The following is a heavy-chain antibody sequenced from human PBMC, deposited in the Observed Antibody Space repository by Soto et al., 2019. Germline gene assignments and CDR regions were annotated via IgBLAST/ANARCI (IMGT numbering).Heavy chain of an antibody. D-gene: IGHD6-19*01. CDR2: ISYDGSNR. CDR3: ARVTQAVAADY. V-gene: IGHV3-30-3*01. Sequence: QVQLVESGGGVVQPGRSLRLSCAASGLTLSNYAMHWDRQAPGKGLEWVAVISYDGSNRYYADSVKGRFTISRDNSKNTLYLQMNSLRAEDTAVYYCARVTQAVAADYWGQGTLVTVSS. CDR1: GLTLSNYA. J-gene: IGHJ4*02.